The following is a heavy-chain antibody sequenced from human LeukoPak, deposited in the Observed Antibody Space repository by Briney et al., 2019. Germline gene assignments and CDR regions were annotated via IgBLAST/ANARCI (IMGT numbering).Heavy chain of an antibody. V-gene: IGHV4-34*01. CDR3: ARGSGVVGAWGFDY. CDR1: GGSFSGYY. D-gene: IGHD1-26*01. CDR2: INHSRST. Sequence: SETLSLTCAGYGGSFSGYYWSWIRQPPGKGLEWIGEINHSRSTNYNPSLESRVTISVDTSKNQFSLKLSSVTAADTAVYYCARGSGVVGAWGFDYWGQGTLVTVSS. J-gene: IGHJ4*02.